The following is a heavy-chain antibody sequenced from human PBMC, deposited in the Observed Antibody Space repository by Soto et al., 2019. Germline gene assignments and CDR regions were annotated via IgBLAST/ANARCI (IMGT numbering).Heavy chain of an antibody. V-gene: IGHV4-34*01. CDR3: ARRYYDFWSGYNFDY. CDR2: INHSGST. Sequence: PSETLSLTCAVYGGSFSGYYWSWIRQPPGKGLEWIGEINHSGSTNYNPSLKSRVTISVDTSKNQFSLKLSSVTAADTAVYYCARRYYDFWSGYNFDYWGQGTLVTVSS. J-gene: IGHJ4*02. D-gene: IGHD3-3*01. CDR1: GGSFSGYY.